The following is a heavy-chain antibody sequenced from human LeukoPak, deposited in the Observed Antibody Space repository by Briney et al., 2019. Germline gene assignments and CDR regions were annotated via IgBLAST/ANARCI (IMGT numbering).Heavy chain of an antibody. V-gene: IGHV3-74*01. D-gene: IGHD6-19*01. CDR2: IYSDESST. CDR3: ARDRSAVAGPADY. Sequence: ETGGSLRLSCPAYGFNFSSYWMHWGRQAPGKGLVWVSRIYSDESSTSYADSVKGRFTISRDNAENTLYLQLSSLRPEYTAVYYCARDRSAVAGPADYWGQGTLVTVSS. CDR1: GFNFSSYW. J-gene: IGHJ4*02.